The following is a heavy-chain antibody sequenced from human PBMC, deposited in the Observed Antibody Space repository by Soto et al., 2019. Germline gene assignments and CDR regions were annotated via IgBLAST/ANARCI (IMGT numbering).Heavy chain of an antibody. Sequence: KTSETLSLTCTASGGSISSYYWSWIRQPAGKGLEWIGRIYTSGSTNYNPSLKSRVTMSVDTSKNQFSLKLSSVTAADTAVYYCARDLAARRGDWFDPWGQGTLVTVSS. J-gene: IGHJ5*02. CDR3: ARDLAARRGDWFDP. D-gene: IGHD6-6*01. V-gene: IGHV4-4*07. CDR2: IYTSGST. CDR1: GGSISSYY.